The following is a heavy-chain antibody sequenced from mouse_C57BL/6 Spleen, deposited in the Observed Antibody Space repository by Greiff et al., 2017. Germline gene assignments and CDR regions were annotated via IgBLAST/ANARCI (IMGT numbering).Heavy chain of an antibody. CDR2: INPNNGGN. CDR3: ARGFYYFDY. Sequence: VQLQQSGPELVKPGASVKIPCKASGYTFTDYNMDWVKQSHGKSLEWIGDINPNNGGNFYNQKFKGKATLTVDKSSSTAYMERRSLTSEDTAVYCCARGFYYFDYWGQGTTLTVSS. V-gene: IGHV1-18*01. CDR1: GYTFTDYN. J-gene: IGHJ2*01.